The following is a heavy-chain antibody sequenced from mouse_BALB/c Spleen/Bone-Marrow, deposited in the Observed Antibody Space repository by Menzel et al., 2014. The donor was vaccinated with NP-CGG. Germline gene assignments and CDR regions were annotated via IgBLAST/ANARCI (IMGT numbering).Heavy chain of an antibody. CDR2: IYPYIGGT. CDR3: AKRAGGWYFDV. Sequence: EVKLEESGPELVKPGASVKISCKASGYTFTDYNMHWVKQSHGKSLEWIGYIYPYIGGTGYNQKFKSKATLTVDNSSSTAYMELRSLTSEDSAVYYCAKRAGGWYFDVWGAGTTVTVSS. CDR1: GYTFTDYN. D-gene: IGHD3-1*01. V-gene: IGHV1S29*02. J-gene: IGHJ1*01.